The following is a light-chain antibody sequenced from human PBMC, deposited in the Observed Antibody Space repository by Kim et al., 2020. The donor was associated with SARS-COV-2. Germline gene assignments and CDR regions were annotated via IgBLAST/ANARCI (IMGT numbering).Light chain of an antibody. CDR1: QDISSY. J-gene: IGKJ4*01. CDR2: AAS. Sequence: ASVGDTVTITCRASQDISSYLAWYQQQPGKAPKLLIYAASSLQPGVTSRFSGSTSGTDFTLTISSLQPEDVATYYCQKYDSAPLTFGGGTKVDIK. CDR3: QKYDSAPLT. V-gene: IGKV1-27*01.